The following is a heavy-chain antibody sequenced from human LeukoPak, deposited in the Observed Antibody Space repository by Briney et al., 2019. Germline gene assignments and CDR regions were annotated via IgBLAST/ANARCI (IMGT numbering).Heavy chain of an antibody. CDR3: ARESLPQGDYGDYVGDY. CDR2: ISGSGTTI. D-gene: IGHD4-17*01. V-gene: IGHV3-11*04. J-gene: IGHJ4*02. Sequence: GGSLRLSCAASGFTFSDYYMSWIRQAPGKGLEWVSYISGSGTTIYHADSVEGRFTISRDNAKNSLYLQMNSLRAEDTAVYYCARESLPQGDYGDYVGDYWGQGTLVTVSS. CDR1: GFTFSDYY.